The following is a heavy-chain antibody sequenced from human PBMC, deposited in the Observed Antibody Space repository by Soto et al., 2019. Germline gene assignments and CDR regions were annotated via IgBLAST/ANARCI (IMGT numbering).Heavy chain of an antibody. CDR1: GGSISSYY. J-gene: IGHJ4*02. CDR3: ARESNWNYLDY. V-gene: IGHV4-59*01. CDR2: IYYSGST. D-gene: IGHD1-1*01. Sequence: SETLSLTCTVSGGSISSYYWSWIRQPPGKGLEWIGYIYYSGSTNYNPSLKSRVTISVDTSKNQFSLKLSSVTAADTAVYYCARESNWNYLDYWGQGTLVTVSS.